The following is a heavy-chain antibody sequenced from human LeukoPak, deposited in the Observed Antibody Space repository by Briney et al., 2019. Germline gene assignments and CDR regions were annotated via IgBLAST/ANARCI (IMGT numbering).Heavy chain of an antibody. CDR2: IWPDGSNK. CDR1: GFTFNNYS. D-gene: IGHD5-12*01. J-gene: IGHJ4*02. V-gene: IGHV3-33*08. CDR3: ARHNHGYDWDY. Sequence: SGGSLRLSCAASGFTFNNYSMHWVRQAPGKGLVWVAVIWPDGSNKYYGDSVKGRFTVSRDNSKNTLYLQMNSLRAEDTAVYYCARHNHGYDWDYWGQGTLVTVSS.